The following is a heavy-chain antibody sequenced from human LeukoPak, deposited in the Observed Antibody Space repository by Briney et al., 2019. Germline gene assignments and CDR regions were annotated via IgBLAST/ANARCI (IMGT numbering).Heavy chain of an antibody. J-gene: IGHJ4*02. D-gene: IGHD3-16*02. CDR3: ARDRGGFMIPFGGVFVPQCDS. Sequence: SVKVSCKASGGTFSSYAISWVRQAPGQGLEWMGGIIPIFGTANYAQKFQGRVTITADESTSTAYMELSSLRSEDTAVYYCARDRGGFMIPFGGVFVPQCDSWGQGPL. V-gene: IGHV1-69*13. CDR1: GGTFSSYA. CDR2: IIPIFGTA.